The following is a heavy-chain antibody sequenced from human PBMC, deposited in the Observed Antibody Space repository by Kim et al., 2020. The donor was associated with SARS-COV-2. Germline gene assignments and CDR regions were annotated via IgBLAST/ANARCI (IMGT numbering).Heavy chain of an antibody. CDR3: AEAFSSGSNFFDL. Sequence: SAGSIKGRFTISRYNSKNTLFLQMNSLRVEDTAIYYCAEAFSSGSNFFDLWGRGTLVSVSS. J-gene: IGHJ2*01. V-gene: IGHV3-23*01. D-gene: IGHD6-19*01.